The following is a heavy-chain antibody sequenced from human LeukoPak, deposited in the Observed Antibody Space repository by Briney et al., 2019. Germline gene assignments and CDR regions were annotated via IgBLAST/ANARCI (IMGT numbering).Heavy chain of an antibody. CDR2: VYYGRSP. CDR1: GGSISRSTYY. Sequence: SETLSLTCTVSGGSISRSTYYWAWIRQPPGKGLEWIGSVYYGRSPYFNPSLESRATISVDTSKNHFSLKMSSVTAADTAVYYCARDQNAYCGGDYYSYWYFDLWGRGTLVTVSS. D-gene: IGHD2-21*02. CDR3: ARDQNAYCGGDYYSYWYFDL. V-gene: IGHV4-39*02. J-gene: IGHJ2*01.